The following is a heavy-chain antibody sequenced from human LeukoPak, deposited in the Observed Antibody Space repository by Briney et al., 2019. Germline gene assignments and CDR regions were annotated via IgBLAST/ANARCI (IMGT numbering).Heavy chain of an antibody. V-gene: IGHV4-39*01. D-gene: IGHD3/OR15-3a*01. J-gene: IGHJ4*02. CDR1: GVSIITSNSY. CDR2: IYYTGNT. Sequence: SGTLSLTCTVSGVSIITSNSYWGWIRQPPGKGLEWIGSIYYTGNTYYNASLKSQVSISIDTSKNQFSLRLTSVTAADTAVYFCARQTGSGLFILPGGQGTLVTVSS. CDR3: ARQTGSGLFILP.